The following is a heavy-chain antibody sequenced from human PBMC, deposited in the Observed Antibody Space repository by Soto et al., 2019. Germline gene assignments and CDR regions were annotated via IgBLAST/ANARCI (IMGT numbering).Heavy chain of an antibody. J-gene: IGHJ3*02. Sequence: VGSLRLSCAASGFTFSSYGMHWVRQAPVKVLEWVAVISYDGSNKYYADSVKGRFTISRDNSKNTLYLQMNSLRAEDTAVYYCAKDIVPLKGLDAFDIWGQGTMVTVP. CDR3: AKDIVPLKGLDAFDI. V-gene: IGHV3-30*18. CDR2: ISYDGSNK. D-gene: IGHD2-15*01. CDR1: GFTFSSYG.